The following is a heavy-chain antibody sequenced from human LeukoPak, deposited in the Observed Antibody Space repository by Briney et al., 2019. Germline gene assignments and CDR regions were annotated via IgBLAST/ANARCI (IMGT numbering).Heavy chain of an antibody. CDR3: AKDADIAAAGYYFDY. V-gene: IGHV3-30*18. CDR2: VSYDGSNK. J-gene: IGHJ4*02. Sequence: GGSLRLSCAASGFTFSNYGMHWVRQAPGKGLEWVAVVSYDGSNKYYADSVKGRFTISRDNSKNTLYPQMNSLRAEDTAVYYCAKDADIAAAGYYFDYWGQGTLVTVSS. CDR1: GFTFSNYG. D-gene: IGHD6-13*01.